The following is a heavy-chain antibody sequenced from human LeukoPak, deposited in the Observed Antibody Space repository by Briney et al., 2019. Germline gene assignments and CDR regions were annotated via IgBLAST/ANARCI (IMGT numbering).Heavy chain of an antibody. Sequence: PSETLSLTCTVSGGSIRSYYWSWIRQPPGKGLEWIAYIYYSGSTNYNPSLKSRVTISVDTSKNQFSLKLSSVTAADTAVHYCARVYYSNSYDYWYFDLWCRGTLVTVSS. CDR3: ARVYYSNSYDYWYFDL. CDR2: IYYSGST. J-gene: IGHJ2*01. D-gene: IGHD6-13*01. CDR1: GGSIRSYY. V-gene: IGHV4-59*01.